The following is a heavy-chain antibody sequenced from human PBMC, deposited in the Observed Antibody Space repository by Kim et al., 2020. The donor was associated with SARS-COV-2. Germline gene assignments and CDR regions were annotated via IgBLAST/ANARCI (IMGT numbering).Heavy chain of an antibody. V-gene: IGHV3-30*02. D-gene: IGHD3-22*01. Sequence: VKGRFTISRDNSKNTLYLQMNSLRAEDTAVYYCAKDRDYYDSSGYYGMDVWGQGTTVTVSS. CDR3: AKDRDYYDSSGYYGMDV. J-gene: IGHJ6*02.